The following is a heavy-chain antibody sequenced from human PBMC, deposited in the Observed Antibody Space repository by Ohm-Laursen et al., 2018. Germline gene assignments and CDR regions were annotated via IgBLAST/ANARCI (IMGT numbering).Heavy chain of an antibody. D-gene: IGHD4-23*01. CDR3: ARGSNEYGGLYFPH. Sequence: SETLSLTCAVSGGSISSYYWSWIRQPPGKGLEWIGYIYYNGNPRYNPSLESRVTISLDTSRKHFSLRLTSLAAADTAVYYCARGSNEYGGLYFPHWGQGTLVTVSS. CDR2: IYYNGNP. CDR1: GGSISSYY. J-gene: IGHJ1*01. V-gene: IGHV4-59*01.